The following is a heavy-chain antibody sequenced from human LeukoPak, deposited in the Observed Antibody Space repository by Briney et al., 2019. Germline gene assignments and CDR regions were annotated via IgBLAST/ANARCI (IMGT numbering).Heavy chain of an antibody. Sequence: SETLSLTCTVSGGSINSSSTYYWGWIRQPPGKGLEWIGTIYYSGSTNYKPSLKSRVTISVDTSKNQFSLRLSSVTAADTAVYYRVRGDSSGYDYRDYFDYWGQGTLVTVSS. CDR3: VRGDSSGYDYRDYFDY. J-gene: IGHJ4*02. V-gene: IGHV4-39*07. CDR2: IYYSGST. D-gene: IGHD3-22*01. CDR1: GGSINSSSTYY.